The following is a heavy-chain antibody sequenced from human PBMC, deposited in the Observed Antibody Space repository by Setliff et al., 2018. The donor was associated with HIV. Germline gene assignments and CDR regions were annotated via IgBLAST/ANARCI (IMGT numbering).Heavy chain of an antibody. CDR3: ARAKTIGVSAVFFDP. CDR1: GGSMNSDSYS. Sequence: SETLSLTCTFSGGSMNSDSYSWTWLRQPAGKGPELIGHIYVGGSVIYNPSLASRVTISMVPSKNQFSLDLSSVTAADTAKYYCARAKTIGVSAVFFDPWGQGRPVTVSS. CDR2: IYVGGSV. J-gene: IGHJ5*02. D-gene: IGHD3-3*01. V-gene: IGHV4-61*09.